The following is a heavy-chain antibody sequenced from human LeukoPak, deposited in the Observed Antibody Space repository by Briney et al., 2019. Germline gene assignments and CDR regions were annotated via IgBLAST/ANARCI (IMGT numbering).Heavy chain of an antibody. CDR3: ARRYCSSTSCPYYYYMDV. CDR1: GYTFTSYG. D-gene: IGHD2-2*01. CDR2: ISAYNGNT. J-gene: IGHJ6*03. V-gene: IGHV1-18*01. Sequence: GASVKVSCKASGYTFTSYGISWVRQAPGQGLEWMGWISAYNGNTNYAQKLQGRVTMTTDTSTSTAYMELRSLRSDDTAVYYCARRYCSSTSCPYYYYMDVWGKGTPVTVSS.